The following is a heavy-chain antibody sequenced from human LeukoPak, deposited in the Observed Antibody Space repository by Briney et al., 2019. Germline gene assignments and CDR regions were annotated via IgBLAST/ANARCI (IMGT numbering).Heavy chain of an antibody. Sequence: QGRVTMTKDTSTSTAYMEVRSLRSDDTAVYYCATDGGGSWRWFDPWGQGTLVTVSS. CDR3: ATDGGGSWRWFDP. V-gene: IGHV1-18*01. D-gene: IGHD2-15*01. J-gene: IGHJ5*02.